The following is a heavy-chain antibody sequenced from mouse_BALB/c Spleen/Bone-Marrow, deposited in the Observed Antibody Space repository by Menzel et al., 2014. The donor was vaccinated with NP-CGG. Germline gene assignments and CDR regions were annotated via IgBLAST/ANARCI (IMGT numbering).Heavy chain of an antibody. CDR1: GYTFTSYW. J-gene: IGHJ2*01. CDR2: IDPSDSET. CDR3: ARWGAYFDH. Sequence: VQLQQSGAELVRPGTPVKLSCKASGYTFTSYWMNWVKQRPGRGLEWIGRIDPSDSETHHNQKFKDKATLTVDKSSSTAYIQLSSLTSEDSAVYYCARWGAYFDHWGQGTTLTVSS. V-gene: IGHV1-61*01.